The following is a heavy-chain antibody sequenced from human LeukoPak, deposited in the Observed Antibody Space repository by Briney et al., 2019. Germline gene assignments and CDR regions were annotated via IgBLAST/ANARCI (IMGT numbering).Heavy chain of an antibody. J-gene: IGHJ4*02. Sequence: ASVKVSCKASGGTFSSYAISWVRQAPGQGLEWMGGIIPIFGTANYAQKFQGRVTITADESTSTAYMELSSLRSEDTAVYYCARQSSGGYWNYYDYWGQGTLVTVSS. CDR1: GGTFSSYA. CDR2: IIPIFGTA. CDR3: ARQSSGGYWNYYDY. V-gene: IGHV1-69*13. D-gene: IGHD1-1*01.